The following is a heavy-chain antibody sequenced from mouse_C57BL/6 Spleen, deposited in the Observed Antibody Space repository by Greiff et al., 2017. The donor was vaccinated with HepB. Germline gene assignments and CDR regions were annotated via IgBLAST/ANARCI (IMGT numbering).Heavy chain of an antibody. D-gene: IGHD2-4*01. CDR3: TTGITTRAFDY. J-gene: IGHJ2*01. CDR1: GFNIKDDY. V-gene: IGHV14-4*01. CDR2: IDPENGDT. Sequence: VQLQQSGAELVRPGASVKLSCTASGFNIKDDYMHWVKQRPEQGLEWIGWIDPENGDTEYASKFQGKATITADPSSNTAYLQLSSLTSEDTAVYYCTTGITTRAFDYWGQGTTLTVSS.